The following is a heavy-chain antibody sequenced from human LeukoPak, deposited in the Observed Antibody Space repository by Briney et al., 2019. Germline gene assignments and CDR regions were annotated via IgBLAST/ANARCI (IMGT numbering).Heavy chain of an antibody. J-gene: IGHJ5*02. Sequence: GESLRISCKGSGYGFTSYGISWVRQMPGKGLEWMGRIDPTDSYTNYSPSFQGHVTISADKSISTAYLQWSSLKASDTAMYYCARLIDYYASGTYWFDPWGQGTLVIVSS. CDR2: IDPTDSYT. V-gene: IGHV5-10-1*01. CDR3: ARLIDYYASGTYWFDP. D-gene: IGHD3-10*01. CDR1: GYGFTSYG.